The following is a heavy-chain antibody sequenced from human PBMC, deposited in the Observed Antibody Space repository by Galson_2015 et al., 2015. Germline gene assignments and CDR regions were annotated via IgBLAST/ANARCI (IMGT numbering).Heavy chain of an antibody. CDR1: GGSIRSGDYY. CDR2: IYYSGST. V-gene: IGHV4-30-4*01. CDR3: AREGGYSGPTGVGY. J-gene: IGHJ4*02. D-gene: IGHD5-12*01. Sequence: LSLTCTVSGGSIRSGDYYWRWLRQPPGRGLEWIGYIYYSGSTYYNPSLKSRVTISVDTSKNQFSLKLSSVTAADTAVYYCAREGGYSGPTGVGYWGQGTLVTVSS.